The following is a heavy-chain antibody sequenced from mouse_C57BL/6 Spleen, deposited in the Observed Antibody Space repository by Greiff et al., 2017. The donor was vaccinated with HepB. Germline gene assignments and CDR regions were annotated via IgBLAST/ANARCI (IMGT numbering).Heavy chain of an antibody. CDR2: ISYDGSN. Sequence: DVKLQESGPGLVKPSQSLSLTCSVTGYSITSGYYWNWIRQFPGNKLEWMGYISYDGSNNYNPSLKNRISITRDTSKNQFFLKLNSVTTEDTATYYCARGEDYFDYWGQGTTLTVSS. J-gene: IGHJ2*01. CDR1: GYSITSGYY. CDR3: ARGEDYFDY. V-gene: IGHV3-6*01.